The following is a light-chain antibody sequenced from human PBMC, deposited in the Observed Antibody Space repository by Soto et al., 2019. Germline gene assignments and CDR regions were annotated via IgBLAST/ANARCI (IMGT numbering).Light chain of an antibody. V-gene: IGKV3-11*01. Sequence: EIVLTQSPATLSLSPGERATLACRASQSVSSYLAWYQQKPGQAPRLLIYDASNRATGIPARFSGSGAGTDFTLPISGLEPEDFAVYYCQQRSNWSWTFGQGTKVEIK. CDR2: DAS. J-gene: IGKJ1*01. CDR1: QSVSSY. CDR3: QQRSNWSWT.